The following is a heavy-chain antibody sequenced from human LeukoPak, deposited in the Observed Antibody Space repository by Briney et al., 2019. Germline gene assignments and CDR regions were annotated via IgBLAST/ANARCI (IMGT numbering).Heavy chain of an antibody. D-gene: IGHD3-22*01. Sequence: SETLSLTCAVYGGSFSGYYWSWIRQPPGKGLEWIGEINHSGSTNYNPSLKSRVTISVDTSKNQFSLKLSSVTAADTAVYYCARAPYYYDSSGYGWFYYYYGMGVWGQGTTVTVSS. CDR2: INHSGST. CDR1: GGSFSGYY. J-gene: IGHJ6*02. V-gene: IGHV4-34*01. CDR3: ARAPYYYDSSGYGWFYYYYGMGV.